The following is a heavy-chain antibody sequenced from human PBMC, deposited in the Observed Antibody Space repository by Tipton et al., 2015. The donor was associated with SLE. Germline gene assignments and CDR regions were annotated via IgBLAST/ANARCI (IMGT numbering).Heavy chain of an antibody. J-gene: IGHJ4*02. V-gene: IGHV4-39*01. CDR3: ARRPWGDYYMDY. CDR1: GGSISTSSYY. CDR2: IYYSGST. Sequence: TLSLTCTVSGGSISTSSYYWGWIRQPPGKGLEWIGNIYYSGSTYYNPSLKSRVTISVDTSKNQFSLKLSSVTAVDTAVYYCARRPWGDYYMDYWGQGTLVTVSS. D-gene: IGHD3-16*01.